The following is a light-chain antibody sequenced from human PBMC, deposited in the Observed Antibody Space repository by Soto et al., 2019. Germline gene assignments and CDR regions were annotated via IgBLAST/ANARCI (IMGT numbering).Light chain of an antibody. CDR1: QSVSIY. Sequence: IVLTQSPATLSLSPGERATLSCRASQSVSIYLAWYQHKPGQAPRLLIYDASNRATGIPATYSGRASGTDFNLTSSGLLPEDVAAYYRQQRGNLPLTFGQGTRLE. J-gene: IGKJ5*01. V-gene: IGKV3-11*01. CDR3: QQRGNLPLT. CDR2: DAS.